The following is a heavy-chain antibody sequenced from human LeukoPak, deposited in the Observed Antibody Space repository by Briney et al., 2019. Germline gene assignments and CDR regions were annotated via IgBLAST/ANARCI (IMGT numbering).Heavy chain of an antibody. CDR3: VRGGYDFM. CDR1: GGSINSGSYY. Sequence: SQTLSLTCTVSGGSINSGSYYWSWIRQPAGKGLEWIGRINSSGGINYNPSLKSRVTISMDTSKNQFSLNLSSVTAADTAVYYCVRGGYDFMWGQGTLVTVSS. D-gene: IGHD3-3*01. J-gene: IGHJ4*02. V-gene: IGHV4-61*02. CDR2: INSSGGI.